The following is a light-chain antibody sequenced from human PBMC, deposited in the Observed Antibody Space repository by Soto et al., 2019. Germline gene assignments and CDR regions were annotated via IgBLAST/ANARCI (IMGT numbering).Light chain of an antibody. CDR3: QQSYSTPPIT. Sequence: IWMTQSPSLLSASVGDRVTITCRASQSISSYLNWYQQKPGKAPKLLIYAASSLQSGVPSRFSGSGSGTDFTLTISSLQPEDFATYYCQQSYSTPPITFGQGTRLEI. J-gene: IGKJ5*01. CDR1: QSISSY. V-gene: IGKV1-39*01. CDR2: AAS.